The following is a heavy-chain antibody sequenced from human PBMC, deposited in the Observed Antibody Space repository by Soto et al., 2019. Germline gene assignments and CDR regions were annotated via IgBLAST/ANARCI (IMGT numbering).Heavy chain of an antibody. CDR3: ARRGEATIHYYYYGMDV. D-gene: IGHD5-12*01. Sequence: PGESLKISCKGSGYSFTSYWISWVRQMPGKGLEWMGRIDPSDSYTNYSPSFQGHVTISADKSISTAYLQWSSPKASDTAMYYCARRGEATIHYYYYGMDVWGQGTTVTVSS. V-gene: IGHV5-10-1*01. CDR1: GYSFTSYW. CDR2: IDPSDSYT. J-gene: IGHJ6*02.